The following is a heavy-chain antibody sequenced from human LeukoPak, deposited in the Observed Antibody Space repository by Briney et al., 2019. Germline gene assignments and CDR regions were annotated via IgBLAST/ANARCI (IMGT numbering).Heavy chain of an antibody. D-gene: IGHD6-19*01. CDR2: IKKDGSEK. V-gene: IGHV3-7*01. J-gene: IGHJ4*02. Sequence: GGSLRLSCAAPGFTFSSYWLSWVRQAPGKGLEWVANIKKDGSEKYYVDSVKGRFSISRDNAKNSLYLQMNSLRAEDTAVYYCARVPVAGTGYWGQGTLVTVSS. CDR1: GFTFSSYW. CDR3: ARVPVAGTGY.